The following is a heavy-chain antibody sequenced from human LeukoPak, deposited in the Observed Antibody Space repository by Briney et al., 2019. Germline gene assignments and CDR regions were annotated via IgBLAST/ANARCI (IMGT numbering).Heavy chain of an antibody. CDR1: GGTFSSYG. CDR3: ARCRLISPDAFDI. CDR2: IIPILATA. V-gene: IGHV1-69*13. D-gene: IGHD3-16*01. Sequence: GASVKVSCKASGGTFSSYGVSWVRQAPGQGLEWMGGIIPILATANYSQKFQGRVTTTADESASTAYMELSSLRSEDTAVYYCARCRLISPDAFDIWGQGTMVTVSS. J-gene: IGHJ3*02.